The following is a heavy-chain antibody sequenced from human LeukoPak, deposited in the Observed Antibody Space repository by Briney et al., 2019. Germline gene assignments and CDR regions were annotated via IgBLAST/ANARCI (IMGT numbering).Heavy chain of an antibody. CDR3: ARGRGSGPGGYYFDY. V-gene: IGHV1-2*02. D-gene: IGHD6-19*01. J-gene: IGHJ4*02. Sequence: ASVKVSCKASGYTFTGYYMHWVRQAPGQGLEWMGWINPNSGGTNYAQKFQGRVTMTRDTSISTAYMELSRLRSDDTAVYYCARGRGSGPGGYYFDYWGQGTLVTVSS. CDR1: GYTFTGYY. CDR2: INPNSGGT.